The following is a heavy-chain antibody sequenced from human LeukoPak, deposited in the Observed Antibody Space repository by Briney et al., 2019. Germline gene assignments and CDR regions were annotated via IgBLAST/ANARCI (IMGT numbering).Heavy chain of an antibody. D-gene: IGHD2-21*02. CDR3: ARPPDCGGDCYKYLQQ. CDR1: ANTLINYY. V-gene: IGHV1-46*01. J-gene: IGHJ1*01. Sequence: ASVKVSCKASANTLINYYIHWVRQAPGQGLEWMGIINPSGDITNYAQKFQGRVTLTRDTSASTVYKELSSLTSEDTAVYYCARPPDCGGDCYKYLQQWGQGTLVIVSS. CDR2: INPSGDIT.